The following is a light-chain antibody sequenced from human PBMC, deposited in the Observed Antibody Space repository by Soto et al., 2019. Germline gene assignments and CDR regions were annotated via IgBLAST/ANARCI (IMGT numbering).Light chain of an antibody. Sequence: EIVLTQSPGTLSLSPGERATLSCRASQSVSSSYLAWYQQKPGQAPRLLMYGASTRATGIPDRFSGSGSGRDFTLSISRLGPEDCAVYYCQQYGSSPWTFGQGTKVEIK. CDR1: QSVSSSY. J-gene: IGKJ1*01. CDR3: QQYGSSPWT. V-gene: IGKV3-20*01. CDR2: GAS.